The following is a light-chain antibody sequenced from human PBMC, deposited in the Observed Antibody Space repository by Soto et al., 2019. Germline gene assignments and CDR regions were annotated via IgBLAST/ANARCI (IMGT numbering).Light chain of an antibody. Sequence: DIQMTQSPPSLSASVGDTITITCRASQSISTYLDWYQVTPGKAPKLLIYDASTLESGVPSRFSGSGSGTDFSLTISSLQPVDFATYYCQQYTGYSQWTFGPGTKVDI. CDR1: QSISTY. V-gene: IGKV1-5*01. CDR2: DAS. J-gene: IGKJ1*01. CDR3: QQYTGYSQWT.